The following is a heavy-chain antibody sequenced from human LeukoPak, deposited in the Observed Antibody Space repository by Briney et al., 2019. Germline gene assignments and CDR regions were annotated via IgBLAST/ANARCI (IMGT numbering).Heavy chain of an antibody. CDR3: ARDHCTSSGCYEYYYYGMDV. V-gene: IGHV1-2*02. J-gene: IGHJ6*02. Sequence: ASVKVSCKASGYTFTDYSHQWVRHAPGQGLELMGCINPNSGGTNSAQKFQGRVPMTRDTSVSTAHMELSRLRSDDTAVYYCARDHCTSSGCYEYYYYGMDVWGQGTTVTVSS. CDR2: INPNSGGT. CDR1: GYTFTDYS. D-gene: IGHD2-2*01.